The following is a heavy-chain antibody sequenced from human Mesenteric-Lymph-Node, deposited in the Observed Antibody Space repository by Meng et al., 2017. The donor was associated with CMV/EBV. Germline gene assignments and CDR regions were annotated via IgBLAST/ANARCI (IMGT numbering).Heavy chain of an antibody. CDR1: FTFSDYN. CDR3: ATSLGAKYSSGWYYFDY. Sequence: FTFSDYNMTWIRQAPGKGLEWVSYISSSGNTIYYADSVKGRFTISRDNAKNSLYLQMNSLRAEDTAVYYCATSLGAKYSSGWYYFDYWGQGTLVTVSS. V-gene: IGHV3-11*01. D-gene: IGHD6-13*01. J-gene: IGHJ4*02. CDR2: ISSSGNTI.